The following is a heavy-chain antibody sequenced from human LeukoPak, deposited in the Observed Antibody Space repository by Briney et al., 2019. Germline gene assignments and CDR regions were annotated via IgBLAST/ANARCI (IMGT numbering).Heavy chain of an antibody. Sequence: PGGSLRLSCAASGFTFSSYGMHWVRQAPGKGLEWVAFIRYDGSNKYYADSVKGRFTISRDNSKNTLYLQMNSLRAEDTAVYYCASPTRRYSSGWLGYWGQGTLVTVSS. J-gene: IGHJ4*02. CDR3: ASPTRRYSSGWLGY. CDR2: IRYDGSNK. D-gene: IGHD6-19*01. V-gene: IGHV3-30*02. CDR1: GFTFSSYG.